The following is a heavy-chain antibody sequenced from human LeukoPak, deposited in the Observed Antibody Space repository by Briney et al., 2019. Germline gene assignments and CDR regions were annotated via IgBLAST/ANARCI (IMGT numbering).Heavy chain of an antibody. D-gene: IGHD3-10*01. Sequence: GGSLRLSCATSGFDFSSYSMNWVRQAPGKGLEWVALISYDGGNKFYADSVRDRFTISRDNSKNTLFLQMNSLRIEDTAVYYCAKVFEVRGARRPKDYWGQGTPVIVSS. CDR2: ISYDGGNK. V-gene: IGHV3-30*18. CDR1: GFDFSSYS. CDR3: AKVFEVRGARRPKDY. J-gene: IGHJ4*02.